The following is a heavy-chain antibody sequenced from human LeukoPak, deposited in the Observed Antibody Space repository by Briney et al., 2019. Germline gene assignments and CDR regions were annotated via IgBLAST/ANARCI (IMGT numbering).Heavy chain of an antibody. V-gene: IGHV1-69*05. CDR3: ARDLVAAAGIGPLAY. Sequence: ASVKVSCKASGGTFSSYAISWVRQAPGQGLEWMGGIIPIFGTANYAQKFQGRVTMTRDTSISTAYMELSRLRSDDTAVYYCARDLVAAAGIGPLAYWGQGTLVTVSS. CDR1: GGTFSSYA. D-gene: IGHD6-13*01. CDR2: IIPIFGTA. J-gene: IGHJ4*02.